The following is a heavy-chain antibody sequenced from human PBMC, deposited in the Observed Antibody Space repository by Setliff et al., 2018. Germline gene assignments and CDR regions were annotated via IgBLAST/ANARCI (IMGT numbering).Heavy chain of an antibody. J-gene: IGHJ5*02. CDR2: FHTGGST. Sequence: SETLSLTCTVSGDSISSGSYYWTWSRQPAGKGLEWIGHFHTGGSTNYNRSLRSRVSISVDTSKNQFSLKLSSVPAADTATYYCARAGPTVTFFRVLVISWWDPWGQGSLVTVSS. CDR3: ARAGPTVTFFRVLVISWWDP. CDR1: GDSISSGSYY. D-gene: IGHD3-3*01. V-gene: IGHV4-61*09.